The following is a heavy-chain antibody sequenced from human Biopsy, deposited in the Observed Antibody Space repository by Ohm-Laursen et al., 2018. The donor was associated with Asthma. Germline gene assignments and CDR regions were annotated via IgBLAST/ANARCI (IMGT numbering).Heavy chain of an antibody. CDR1: GFTFSSYG. J-gene: IGHJ4*02. Sequence: SLRLSCAASGFTFSSYGLDWVRQAPGKGLEWVALMSYDGSIKDYADSVKGRFTISRDNSMNTLYLQMNSLRTEDTAVYYCAKRRGYSGHDNDYWGQGTLVIVSS. V-gene: IGHV3-30*18. CDR3: AKRRGYSGHDNDY. D-gene: IGHD5-12*01. CDR2: MSYDGSIK.